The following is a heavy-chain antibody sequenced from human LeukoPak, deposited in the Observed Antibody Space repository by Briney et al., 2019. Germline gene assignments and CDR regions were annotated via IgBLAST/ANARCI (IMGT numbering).Heavy chain of an antibody. V-gene: IGHV4-38-2*01. CDR3: ARLYYDSSGYYTWFDP. J-gene: IGHJ5*02. CDR2: IYHSGST. CDR1: GYSISSGYY. D-gene: IGHD3-22*01. Sequence: PSETLSLTCAVSGYSISSGYYWGWIRQPPGKGLEWIGSIYHSGSTYYNPSLKSRVTISEDTSKNQFSLKLSSVTAADTAVYYCARLYYDSSGYYTWFDPWGQGTLVTVSS.